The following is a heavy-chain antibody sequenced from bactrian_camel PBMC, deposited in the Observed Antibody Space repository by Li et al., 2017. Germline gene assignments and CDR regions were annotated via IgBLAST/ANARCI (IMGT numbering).Heavy chain of an antibody. CDR1: GYIESVHC. CDR2: ISSDGDTT. D-gene: IGHD5*01. J-gene: IGHJ6*01. CDR3: SAGRGCSSADFTY. Sequence: HVQLVESGGGSVQAGGSLRLSCAVSGYIESVHCMGWFRQVPGKKREGDAAISSDGDTTYYHDSVMGRFTISQDNAKNALYLQMHNLKPSDTAMYYCSAGRGCSSADFTYWGQGTQVTVS. V-gene: IGHV3S54*01.